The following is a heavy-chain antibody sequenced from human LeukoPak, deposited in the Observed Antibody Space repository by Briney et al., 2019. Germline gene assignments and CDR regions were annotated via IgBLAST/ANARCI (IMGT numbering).Heavy chain of an antibody. D-gene: IGHD4-17*01. CDR3: AREKAVGTVTTIAY. J-gene: IGHJ4*02. CDR2: ISSSISYI. Sequence: GGSLRLSCAASGFTFSSYNMNWVRQAPGKGLEWVSSISSSISYIYYADSVKGRFTISRENAKNSMYLQMNSLRAEDTAVYYCAREKAVGTVTTIAYWGQGTLVTVSS. CDR1: GFTFSSYN. V-gene: IGHV3-21*01.